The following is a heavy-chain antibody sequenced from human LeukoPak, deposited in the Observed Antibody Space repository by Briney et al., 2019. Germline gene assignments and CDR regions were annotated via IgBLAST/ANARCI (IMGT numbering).Heavy chain of an antibody. Sequence: GGSLRLSCAASGFIVSGNHMNWVRLAPGKGLEWVSIVYSVGSTYYEDSVKGRFTISRDDSKNIVYLQMNNLRSEDTAVYFCATERPGSRTLDSWGQGTLVTVSS. CDR2: VYSVGST. CDR3: ATERPGSRTLDS. D-gene: IGHD1-14*01. CDR1: GFIVSGNH. V-gene: IGHV3-66*01. J-gene: IGHJ4*02.